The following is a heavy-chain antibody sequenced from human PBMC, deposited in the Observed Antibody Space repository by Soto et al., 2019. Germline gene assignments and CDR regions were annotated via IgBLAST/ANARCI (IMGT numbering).Heavy chain of an antibody. D-gene: IGHD1-26*01. CDR3: ATDPRGRWAPSIDS. V-gene: IGHV3-15*01. CDR1: GFTFSKAW. Sequence: EVQVVESGGGLVKPGGSLRLSCAASGFTFSKAWMNWVRQAPGKGLEWVGRIKSKSDGETLYYAAPVKGRFTISRDDSKITLYLQMNNLETEDKSLYYCATDPRGRWAPSIDSRGQGTLVTVSS. CDR2: IKSKSDGETL. J-gene: IGHJ4*02.